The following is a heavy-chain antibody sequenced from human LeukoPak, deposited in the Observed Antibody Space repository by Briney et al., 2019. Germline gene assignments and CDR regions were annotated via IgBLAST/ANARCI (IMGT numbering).Heavy chain of an antibody. CDR2: IKQDGGET. CDR1: GFTLSNYW. Sequence: GGPLRLSCAASGFTLSNYWMIWVRQAPGKGLEWVAHIKQDGGETYYVDSVKGRFSISRDNAKNSLYLQMDSLRAEDTAVYYCARWGGYTGYWGQGTLVTVSS. J-gene: IGHJ4*02. CDR3: ARWGGYTGY. D-gene: IGHD3-16*01. V-gene: IGHV3-7*01.